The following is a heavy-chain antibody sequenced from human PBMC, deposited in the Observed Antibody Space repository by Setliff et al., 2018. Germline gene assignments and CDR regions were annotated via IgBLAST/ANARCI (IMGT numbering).Heavy chain of an antibody. CDR3: ARKGISALSGAFDM. Sequence: SETLSLTCTVSGGSISNYYWSWIRQPAGKALEWIGRIYTSGSTNYNPSLKSRVTMSVDTSKNQFSLKLSSVTAADTAVYYCARKGISALSGAFDMWGQGTMVTVSS. CDR2: IYTSGST. CDR1: GGSISNYY. J-gene: IGHJ3*02. D-gene: IGHD1-26*01. V-gene: IGHV4-4*07.